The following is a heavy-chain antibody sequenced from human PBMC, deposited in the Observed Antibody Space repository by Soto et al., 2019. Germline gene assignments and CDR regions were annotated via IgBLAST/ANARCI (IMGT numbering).Heavy chain of an antibody. V-gene: IGHV1-69*13. D-gene: IGHD3-22*01. Sequence: ASVKVSCKASGGTFSSYAISWVRQAPGQGLEWMGGIIPIFGTANYAQKFQGRVTITADESTSTAYMELSSLRSEDTAVYYCARGSGAPKRDWVYDSSGYYYFDYWGQGTLVTVSS. CDR2: IIPIFGTA. CDR3: ARGSGAPKRDWVYDSSGYYYFDY. J-gene: IGHJ4*02. CDR1: GGTFSSYA.